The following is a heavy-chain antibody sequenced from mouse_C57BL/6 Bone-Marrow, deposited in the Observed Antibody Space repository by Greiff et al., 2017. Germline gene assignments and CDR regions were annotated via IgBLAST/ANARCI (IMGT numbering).Heavy chain of an antibody. Sequence: QVQLQQSGAELAKPGASVKLSCKASGYTFTSYWMHWVKQRPGQGLEWIGYINPSSGYTKYNQKFKDKATSTADKSSSTAYMQLSSLTYEDSAVYYCARCPQLLRRAYWYFDVWGTGTTVTVSS. CDR3: ARCPQLLRRAYWYFDV. D-gene: IGHD1-1*01. CDR1: GYTFTSYW. V-gene: IGHV1-7*01. J-gene: IGHJ1*03. CDR2: INPSSGYT.